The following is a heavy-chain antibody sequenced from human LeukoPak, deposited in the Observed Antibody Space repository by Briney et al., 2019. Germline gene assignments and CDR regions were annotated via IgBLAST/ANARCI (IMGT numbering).Heavy chain of an antibody. Sequence: SETLSLTCTVSGGSISSGDYYWSWIRQPPGKGLEWIGYIYYSGSTYYNPSLKSRVTISVDTSKNQFSLKLSSVTAADTAVYYCARDSPYYYDSSGYYYGIDYWGQGTLVTVSS. CDR1: GGSISSGDYY. D-gene: IGHD3-22*01. CDR3: ARDSPYYYDSSGYYYGIDY. CDR2: IYYSGST. J-gene: IGHJ4*02. V-gene: IGHV4-30-4*08.